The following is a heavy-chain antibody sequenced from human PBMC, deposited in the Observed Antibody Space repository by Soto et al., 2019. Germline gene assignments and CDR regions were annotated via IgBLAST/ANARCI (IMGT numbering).Heavy chain of an antibody. V-gene: IGHV4-31*03. CDR1: GGSISSGGYY. CDR2: IYYSGST. Sequence: SGTLTLTCSVSGGSISSGGYYGSWIRQHPGKGLEWIGYIYYSGSTYYNPSLKSRVTISVDTSKNQFSLKLSSVTAADTAVYYCARGQYSGSYQTFDYWGQGTLVTVSS. CDR3: ARGQYSGSYQTFDY. D-gene: IGHD1-26*01. J-gene: IGHJ4*02.